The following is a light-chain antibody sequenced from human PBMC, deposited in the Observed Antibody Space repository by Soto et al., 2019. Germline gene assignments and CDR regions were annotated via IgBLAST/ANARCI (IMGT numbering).Light chain of an antibody. Sequence: QSALTQPPSASGTPGQRVTISCSGSSSNIGSNTVYWYQQFPGTAPKLLIYTNNQRPSGVPDRFSGSKSGTSASLAISGLQSEDEADYSCAAWDDSLNGPVFGGGTKLTVL. CDR1: SSNIGSNT. V-gene: IGLV1-44*01. CDR2: TNN. CDR3: AAWDDSLNGPV. J-gene: IGLJ2*01.